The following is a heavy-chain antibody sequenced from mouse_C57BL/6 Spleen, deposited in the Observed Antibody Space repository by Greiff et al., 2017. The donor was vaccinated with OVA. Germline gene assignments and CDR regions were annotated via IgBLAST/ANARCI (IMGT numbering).Heavy chain of an antibody. J-gene: IGHJ1*03. CDR2: IDPSDSYT. CDR1: GYTFTSYW. V-gene: IGHV1-69*01. CDR3: ARRITTVEWYFDV. D-gene: IGHD1-1*01. Sequence: QVQLKQPGAELVMPGASVKLSCKASGYTFTSYWMHWVKQRPGQGLEWIGEIDPSDSYTNYNQKFKGKSTLTVDKSSSTAYMQLSSLTSEDSAVYYCARRITTVEWYFDVWGTGTTVTVSS.